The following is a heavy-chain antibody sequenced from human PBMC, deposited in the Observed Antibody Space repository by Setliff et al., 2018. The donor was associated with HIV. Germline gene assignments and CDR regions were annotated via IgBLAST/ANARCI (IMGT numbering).Heavy chain of an antibody. V-gene: IGHV4-38-2*02. D-gene: IGHD6-13*01. CDR1: GYSISSGYY. CDR3: ARESPSSSWFYFDF. CDR2: IYHSAST. Sequence: PSETLSLTCAVSGYSISSGYYWGWIRQPPGKGLEWIGSIYHSASTYYNPSLKSRVTVSVDTSKNQFSLKLGSVTAADTAVYYCARESPSSSWFYFDFWGQGTLVTVSS. J-gene: IGHJ4*02.